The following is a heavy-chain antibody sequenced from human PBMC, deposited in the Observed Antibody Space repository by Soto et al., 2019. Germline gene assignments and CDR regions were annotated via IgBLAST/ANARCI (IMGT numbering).Heavy chain of an antibody. Sequence: QVQLQQWGARLLKPSETLSLTCAVYGGSFSGYQWSWIRQTPGKGLEWIGEINDSGNINFNPSLKSRVTILLDTPKKQISLKLSSVTAADSAVYYCARGLILWFGELSRRGGYYYYMDVWGKGTTVTVSS. CDR3: ARGLILWFGELSRRGGYYYYMDV. J-gene: IGHJ6*03. D-gene: IGHD3-10*01. CDR2: INDSGNI. V-gene: IGHV4-34*01. CDR1: GGSFSGYQ.